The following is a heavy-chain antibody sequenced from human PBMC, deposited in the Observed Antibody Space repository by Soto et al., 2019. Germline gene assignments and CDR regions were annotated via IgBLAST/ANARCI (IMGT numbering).Heavy chain of an antibody. J-gene: IGHJ4*02. CDR1: GGTFNRDG. CDR2: IIPILGTV. Sequence: QVQLVQSGAEVRKPGSSVRLSCKVSGGTFNRDGITWVRQAPGQGLEWMGEIIPILGTVKFAQKFQGRVTVTADKSTDTAYMELSSLRSEDTALYYCARIRQSRETGMPDFDAWGQGSLVTVSS. CDR3: ARIRQSRETGMPDFDA. V-gene: IGHV1-69*06. D-gene: IGHD1-1*01.